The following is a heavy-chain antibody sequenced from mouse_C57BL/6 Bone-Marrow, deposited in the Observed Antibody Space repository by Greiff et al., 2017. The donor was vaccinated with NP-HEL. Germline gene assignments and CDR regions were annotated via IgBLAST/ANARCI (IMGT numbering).Heavy chain of an antibody. V-gene: IGHV1-81*01. J-gene: IGHJ4*01. CDR2: IYPRSGNT. CDR3: ARWEYYRRYYYAMDY. D-gene: IGHD1-1*01. CDR1: GYTFTSYG. Sequence: QVQLQQSGAELARPGASVKLSCKASGYTFTSYGISWVKQRTGQGLEWIGEIYPRSGNTYYNEKFKGKATLTADKSSSTAYMELRSLTSQDSAVYFCARWEYYRRYYYAMDYWGQGTSVTVSS.